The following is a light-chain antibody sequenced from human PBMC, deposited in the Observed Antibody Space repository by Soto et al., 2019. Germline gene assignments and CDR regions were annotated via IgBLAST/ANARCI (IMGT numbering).Light chain of an antibody. V-gene: IGLV2-8*01. CDR1: SGDVGGYNY. CDR3: RSYAGSNNYVV. J-gene: IGLJ2*01. Sequence: QSALTQPPSASGSPGQSVTISCTGTSGDVGGYNYVSWYQQHPGKAPKLMIYEVSKRPSGVPDRFSGSKSGNTASLTVSGLQAEDEADYYCRSYAGSNNYVVIGGGTKLTVL. CDR2: EVS.